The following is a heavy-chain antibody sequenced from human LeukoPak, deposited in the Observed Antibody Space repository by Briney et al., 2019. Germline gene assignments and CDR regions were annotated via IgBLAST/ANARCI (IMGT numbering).Heavy chain of an antibody. D-gene: IGHD3-10*01. CDR3: AKDTLSDYGSGRYFDC. V-gene: IGHV3-74*01. CDR1: GFTFSSYW. CDR2: INTDGSST. J-gene: IGHJ4*02. Sequence: GGSLRLSCAASGFTFSSYWMHWVRQAPGKGLVWVSRINTDGSSTSYADSVKGRFTISRDNAKNTLYLQMNSLRAEDSAIYYCAKDTLSDYGSGRYFDCWGQGTLVTVSS.